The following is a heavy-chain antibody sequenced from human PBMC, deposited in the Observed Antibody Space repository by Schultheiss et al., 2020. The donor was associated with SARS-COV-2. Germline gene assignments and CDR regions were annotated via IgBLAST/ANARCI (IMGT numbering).Heavy chain of an antibody. CDR2: IRSKANSYAT. J-gene: IGHJ6*02. V-gene: IGHV3-73*01. CDR3: ARADCSGGSCYSYYYYGMDV. Sequence: GESLKISCAASGFTFSGSAMHWVRQASGKGLEWVGRIRSKANSYATAYAASVKGRFTISRDNAKNSLYLQMNSLRAEDTAVYYCARADCSGGSCYSYYYYGMDVWGQGTTVTVSS. CDR1: GFTFSGSA. D-gene: IGHD2-15*01.